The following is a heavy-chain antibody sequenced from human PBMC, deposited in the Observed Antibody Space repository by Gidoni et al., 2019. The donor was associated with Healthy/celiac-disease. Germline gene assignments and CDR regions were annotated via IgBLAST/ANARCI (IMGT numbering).Heavy chain of an antibody. V-gene: IGHV3-9*01. CDR2: ISWNSGSI. J-gene: IGHJ4*02. D-gene: IGHD6-6*01. CDR3: AKDGRSSAFDLDY. CDR1: GFTFDDYA. Sequence: VQLVESGGGLVQPGRSLRLSCAASGFTFDDYAMHWGRQAPGKGLEWVSGISWNSGSIGYADSGKGRFTIDRDNAKNSLYRQMNSLRAEDTALYYCAKDGRSSAFDLDYWGQGTLVTVSS.